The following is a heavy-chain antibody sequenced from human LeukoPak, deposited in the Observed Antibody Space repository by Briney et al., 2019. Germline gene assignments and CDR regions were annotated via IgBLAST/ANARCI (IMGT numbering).Heavy chain of an antibody. Sequence: ASVKVSCKASGYTFTSYYLHWVRQAPGQGLVWMGIINPRGGTTSFAQKFQGRVTMTRDTSTSTVYMDLSSLRSDDTAVYYCARGIATAGYDYWGQGTLVTVSS. V-gene: IGHV1-46*01. J-gene: IGHJ4*02. CDR1: GYTFTSYY. CDR2: INPRGGTT. CDR3: ARGIATAGYDY. D-gene: IGHD6-13*01.